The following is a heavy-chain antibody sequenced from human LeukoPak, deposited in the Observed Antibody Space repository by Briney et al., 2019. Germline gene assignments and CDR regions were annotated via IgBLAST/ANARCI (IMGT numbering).Heavy chain of an antibody. CDR1: GFTVSNNY. V-gene: IGHV3-53*05. CDR2: LYSGGNT. Sequence: GGSLRLSCAASGFTVSNNYMSWVRQAPGKGLEWVSVLYSGGNTYYTDSVKGRFAISRDYSRNTLYLQMNSLRAEDTAVYYCARDVDCSSTSCYGLLDPWGQGTLVTVSS. D-gene: IGHD2-2*01. CDR3: ARDVDCSSTSCYGLLDP. J-gene: IGHJ5*02.